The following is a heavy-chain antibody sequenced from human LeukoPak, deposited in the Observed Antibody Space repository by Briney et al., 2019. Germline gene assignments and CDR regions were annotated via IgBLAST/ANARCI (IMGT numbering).Heavy chain of an antibody. J-gene: IGHJ4*02. CDR2: IYYSGST. D-gene: IGHD3-10*01. CDR1: GGSISSSSYY. CDR3: AREGGSGKGGIFDY. V-gene: IGHV4-39*07. Sequence: KTSETLSLTCTVSGGSISSSSYYWGWIRQPPGKGLEWIGSIYYSGSTYYNPSLQSRVTISVDTSKNQFSLKLSSVTAADTAVYYCAREGGSGKGGIFDYWGQGTLVTVSS.